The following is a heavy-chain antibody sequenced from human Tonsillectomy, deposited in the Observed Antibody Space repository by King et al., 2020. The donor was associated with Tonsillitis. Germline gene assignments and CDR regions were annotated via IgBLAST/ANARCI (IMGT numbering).Heavy chain of an antibody. V-gene: IGHV3-7*03. Sequence: VQLVESGGGLDQPGGSLRLSCAASGFTFSSYWMSWVRQAPGKGLEWVASIKEDGSEKYYVDSVKGRFTISRDNAKNSLYLQMNNLRAEDTAVYYCASRLAQQWVFDYWGQGTLVTVSS. CDR2: IKEDGSEK. D-gene: IGHD1-26*01. CDR3: ASRLAQQWVFDY. CDR1: GFTFSSYW. J-gene: IGHJ4*02.